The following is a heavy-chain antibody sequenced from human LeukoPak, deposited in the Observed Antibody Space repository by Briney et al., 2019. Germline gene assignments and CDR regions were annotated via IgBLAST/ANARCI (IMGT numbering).Heavy chain of an antibody. CDR1: GFTFSSYS. CDR3: ARDTSIAVRLVDY. D-gene: IGHD6-6*01. Sequence: PGGSLRLSCAASGFTFSSYSMDWVRQAPGKGLEWVSYISSSSSTIYYADSVKGRFTISRDNAKNSLYLQMNSLRAEDTAMYYCARDTSIAVRLVDYWGQGTLVTVSS. V-gene: IGHV3-48*04. J-gene: IGHJ4*02. CDR2: ISSSSSTI.